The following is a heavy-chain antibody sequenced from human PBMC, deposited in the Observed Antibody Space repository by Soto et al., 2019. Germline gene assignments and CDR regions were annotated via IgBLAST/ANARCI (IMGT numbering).Heavy chain of an antibody. J-gene: IGHJ2*01. CDR2: INSISGDT. CDR1: GYTFTHYG. D-gene: IGHD2-15*01. Sequence: QVQLVQSGAEVKKPGASVKVSCKASGYTFTHYGITWVRQAPGQGLEGMGWINSISGDTNYPQKLQGRLTITTDTSTNTVYMELRNLRSADTAVYYCARELLVGGKYWYFDIWGRGTLVTVSS. CDR3: ARELLVGGKYWYFDI. V-gene: IGHV1-18*01.